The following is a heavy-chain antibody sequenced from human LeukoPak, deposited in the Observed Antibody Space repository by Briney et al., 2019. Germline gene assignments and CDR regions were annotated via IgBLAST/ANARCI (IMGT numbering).Heavy chain of an antibody. V-gene: IGHV1-69*13. CDR1: GGIFSSYA. CDR3: ARGTRDFDWLQFGY. J-gene: IGHJ4*02. Sequence: SVKVSCKASGGIFSSYAISWVRQAPGQGLECMGGIIPIFGTANYAQKFQGRVTITADESTSTAYMELSSLRSEDTAVYYCARGTRDFDWLQFGYWGQGTLVTVSS. CDR2: IIPIFGTA. D-gene: IGHD3-9*01.